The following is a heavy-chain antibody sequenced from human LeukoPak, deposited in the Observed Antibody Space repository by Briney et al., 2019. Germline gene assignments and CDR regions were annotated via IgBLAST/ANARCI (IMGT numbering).Heavy chain of an antibody. CDR2: VSDSGDYT. J-gene: IGHJ4*02. Sequence: GGSLRLSCTASGFTFRNYAMRWVRQAPGKGLEWVSAVSDSGDYTYYADSVKGRFTISRDNSMNTLYLNMNSLRAEDTAVFYCAKAEFGSGSYYISDWGQGTLVTVSS. V-gene: IGHV3-23*01. CDR1: GFTFRNYA. CDR3: AKAEFGSGSYYISD. D-gene: IGHD3-10*01.